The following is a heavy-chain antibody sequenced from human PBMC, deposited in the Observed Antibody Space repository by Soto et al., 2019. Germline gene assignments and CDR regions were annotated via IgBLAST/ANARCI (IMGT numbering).Heavy chain of an antibody. CDR2: ISGYNGDT. CDR3: AKNGPLPYSHDGMDV. D-gene: IGHD1-26*01. Sequence: QGQLVQSGAEVKKPGASVKVSCKASGYTFTRYGISWVRQAPGQGLEWMGWISGYNGDTNYAQKLQGRVTMTIDTTRDTAYREVRSLTSGDTAVYYGAKNGPLPYSHDGMDVWGQGTTVTVSS. J-gene: IGHJ6*02. V-gene: IGHV1-18*01. CDR1: GYTFTRYG.